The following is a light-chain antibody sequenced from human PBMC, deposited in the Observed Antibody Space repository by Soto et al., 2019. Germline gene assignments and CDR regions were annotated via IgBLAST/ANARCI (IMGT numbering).Light chain of an antibody. CDR2: GTS. CDR3: QQFGSSVYT. Sequence: EIVLTQSPGTLSLSPGERATLSCRASQSVGSSYLAWYQQKPGQAPRLLIFGTSNRATGIPDRFSGSGSGTDFTLTNSRLEPEDFAVYYCQQFGSSVYTFGQGTKLEIK. J-gene: IGKJ2*01. CDR1: QSVGSSY. V-gene: IGKV3-20*01.